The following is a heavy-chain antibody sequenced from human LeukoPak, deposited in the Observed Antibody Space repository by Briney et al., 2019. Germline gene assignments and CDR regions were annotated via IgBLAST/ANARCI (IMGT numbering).Heavy chain of an antibody. D-gene: IGHD3-9*01. CDR2: ISYDGSNK. Sequence: GGSLRLSCAASGFTFSSYGMHWVRQAPGKGLEWVAVISYDGSNKYYADSVKGRFTISRDNSKNTQYLQMNSLRAEDTAVYYCAKDLRASYYDILTGYYPQGFDYWGQGTLVTVSS. CDR1: GFTFSSYG. CDR3: AKDLRASYYDILTGYYPQGFDY. V-gene: IGHV3-30*18. J-gene: IGHJ4*02.